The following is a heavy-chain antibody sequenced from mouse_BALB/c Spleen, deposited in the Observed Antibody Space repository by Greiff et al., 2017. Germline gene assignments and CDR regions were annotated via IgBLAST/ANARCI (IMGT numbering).Heavy chain of an antibody. CDR2: ISSGGST. Sequence: EVQVVESGGGLVKPGGSLKLSCAASGFTFSSYAMSWVRQTPEKRLEWVASISSGGSTYYPDSVKGRFTISRDNARNILYLQMSSLRSEDTAMYYCARVITTAKGWYFDVWGAGTTVAVSS. CDR3: ARVITTAKGWYFDV. J-gene: IGHJ1*01. V-gene: IGHV5-6-5*01. D-gene: IGHD1-2*01. CDR1: GFTFSSYA.